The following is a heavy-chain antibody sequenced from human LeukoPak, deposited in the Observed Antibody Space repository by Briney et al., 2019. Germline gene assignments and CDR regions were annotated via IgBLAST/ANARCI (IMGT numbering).Heavy chain of an antibody. CDR2: INPNSGGT. Sequence: ASVKVSCKVSGYTLTELSMHWVRQAPGQGLEWMGWINPNSGGTNYAQKFQGRVTMTRDTSISTAYMELSRLRSDDTTVYYCARGGLADVENYWGQGTLVTVSS. V-gene: IGHV1-2*02. CDR1: GYTLTELS. J-gene: IGHJ4*02. CDR3: ARGGLADVENY. D-gene: IGHD3-16*01.